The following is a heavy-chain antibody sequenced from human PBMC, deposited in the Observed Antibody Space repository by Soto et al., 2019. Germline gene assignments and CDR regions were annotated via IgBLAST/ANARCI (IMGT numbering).Heavy chain of an antibody. Sequence: PGGSLRLSCAASGFTFSSYAMSWVRQAPGKGLEWVSAISGSGGSSYYADSVKGRFTISRDNSKNTLYLQMNSLRAEDTAVYYCARDSEDYGGNSDAFDIWGQGTMVTVSS. J-gene: IGHJ3*02. CDR3: ARDSEDYGGNSDAFDI. CDR1: GFTFSSYA. CDR2: ISGSGGSS. D-gene: IGHD4-17*01. V-gene: IGHV3-23*01.